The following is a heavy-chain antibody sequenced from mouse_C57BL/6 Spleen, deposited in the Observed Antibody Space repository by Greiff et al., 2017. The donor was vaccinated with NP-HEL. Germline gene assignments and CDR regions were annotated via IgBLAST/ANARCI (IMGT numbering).Heavy chain of an antibody. Sequence: VQLQQSGPVLVKPGASVKMSCKASGYTFTDYYMNWVKQSHGKSLEWIGVINPYNGGTSYNQKFKGKATLTVDKSSSTAYMELNSLTSEDSAVYYCASFITTVVAFDYWGQGTTLTVSS. CDR1: GYTFTDYY. CDR2: INPYNGGT. J-gene: IGHJ2*01. CDR3: ASFITTVVAFDY. D-gene: IGHD1-1*01. V-gene: IGHV1-19*01.